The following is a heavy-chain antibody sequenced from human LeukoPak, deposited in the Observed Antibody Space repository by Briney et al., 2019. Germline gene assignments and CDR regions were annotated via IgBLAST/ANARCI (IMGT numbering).Heavy chain of an antibody. CDR2: INPNSGGT. J-gene: IGHJ6*04. CDR3: ARGGYVACGSSSYYYGMDV. D-gene: IGHD5-12*01. CDR1: GYTFTRYY. Sequence: ASVTVSRQASGYTFTRYYMHWVRQAPGKGLEWMGWINPNSGGTNYAQKFQGWVTMTRDTSISTAYMELSRLRSDDTAVYYCARGGYVACGSSSYYYGMDVWGKGTTVTVSS. V-gene: IGHV1-2*04.